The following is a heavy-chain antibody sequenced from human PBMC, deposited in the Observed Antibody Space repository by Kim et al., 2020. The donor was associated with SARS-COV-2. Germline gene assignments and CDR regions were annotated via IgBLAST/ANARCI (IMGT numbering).Heavy chain of an antibody. CDR2: IYHSGST. D-gene: IGHD3-10*01. V-gene: IGHV4-4*02. J-gene: IGHJ4*02. CDR3: ARLPRTLTMVQGVIIALGFDY. Sequence: SETLSLTCAVSGGSISSSNWWSWVRQPPGKGLEWIGEIYHSGSTNYNPSLKSRVTISVDKSKNQFSLKLSSVTAADTAVYYCARLPRTLTMVQGVIIALGFDYWGQGTLVTVSS. CDR1: GGSISSSNW.